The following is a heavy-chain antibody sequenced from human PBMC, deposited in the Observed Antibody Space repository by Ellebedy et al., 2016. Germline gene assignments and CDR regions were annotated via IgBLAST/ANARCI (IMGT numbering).Heavy chain of an antibody. V-gene: IGHV3-23*01. CDR2: ISGSGGST. CDR3: AKDRPDTAMGPFDY. Sequence: GESLKISCAASGFTFSSYAMSWVRQAPGKGLEWVSAISGSGGSTYYADSVKGRFTISRDNSKNTLYLQMNSLRAEDTAVYYCAKDRPDTAMGPFDYWGQGTLVTVSS. D-gene: IGHD5-18*01. CDR1: GFTFSSYA. J-gene: IGHJ4*02.